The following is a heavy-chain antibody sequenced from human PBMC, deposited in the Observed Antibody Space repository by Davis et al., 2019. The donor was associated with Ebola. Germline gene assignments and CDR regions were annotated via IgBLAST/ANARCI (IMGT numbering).Heavy chain of an antibody. CDR3: VRVSNKSGMDV. D-gene: IGHD1/OR15-1a*01. J-gene: IGHJ6*02. Sequence: GESLKISCAASGFTFSSYWMHWVRQAPGKGLVWVSRINSDGSSTSYADSVKGRFTISRDNSKNTLYLQMNSLRAEDTAVYYCVRVSNKSGMDVWGQGTTVTVSS. CDR1: GFTFSSYW. V-gene: IGHV3-74*01. CDR2: INSDGSST.